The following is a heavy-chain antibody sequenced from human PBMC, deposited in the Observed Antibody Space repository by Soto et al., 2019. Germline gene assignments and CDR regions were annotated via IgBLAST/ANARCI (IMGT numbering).Heavy chain of an antibody. V-gene: IGHV3-73*01. J-gene: IGHJ4*02. D-gene: IGHD5-18*01. CDR1: GFTFRGSA. Sequence: GGSLRLSCAASGFTFRGSAMHWVRQASGKGLEWAGRIRSKANSYATAYAASVKGRFTISRDDSKNTAYLQMNSLKTEDKAVYYCNRHPGHSYGTLDFDYWGQGPLVTVSS. CDR3: NRHPGHSYGTLDFDY. CDR2: IRSKANSYAT.